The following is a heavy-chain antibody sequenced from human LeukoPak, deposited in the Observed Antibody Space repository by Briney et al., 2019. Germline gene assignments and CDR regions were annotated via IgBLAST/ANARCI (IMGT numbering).Heavy chain of an antibody. J-gene: IGHJ6*03. CDR2: FYSGGST. CDR1: GLTLSSNY. V-gene: IGHV3-66*02. D-gene: IGHD5-18*01. CDR3: AREVSYSYYYYYYYMDV. Sequence: RGGSLRLSCAACGLTLSSNYMRRLRGARGGGLEWVTVFYSGGSTYYADSVKGRFTISRDNSKNTLYLQMNSLRAEDTAVYYCAREVSYSYYYYYYYMDVWGKGTTVTVSS.